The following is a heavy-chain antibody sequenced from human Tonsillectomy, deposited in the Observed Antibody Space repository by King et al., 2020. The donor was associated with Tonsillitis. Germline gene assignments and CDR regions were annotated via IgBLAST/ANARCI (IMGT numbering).Heavy chain of an antibody. CDR1: GGPISSYY. D-gene: IGHD1-26*01. V-gene: IGHV4-59*01. CDR2: IHYSGST. Sequence: VQLQESGPGLVKPSETLSLTCSVSGGPISSYYWNWIRQPPGKGLEWIGFIHYSGSTNYNPSLKSRVTTSVDTSKNQFSLKLISVPAADTAVYYCARAKSGNFWAFDIWGQGTMVTVS. J-gene: IGHJ3*02. CDR3: ARAKSGNFWAFDI.